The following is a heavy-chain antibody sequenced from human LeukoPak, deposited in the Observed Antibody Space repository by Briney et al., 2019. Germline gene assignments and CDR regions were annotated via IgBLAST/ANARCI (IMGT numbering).Heavy chain of an antibody. D-gene: IGHD3-22*01. V-gene: IGHV3-23*01. CDR3: ARGSEDYDSSGYYYDLGDY. CDR1: GFTFSSFA. CDR2: VSTSGVGT. Sequence: GGSLRLSCAASGFTFSSFAMSWIRQAPGKGLEWVSSVSTSGVGTYYADSVKGRFTISRDNSKNKQYLQMNSLRREDTAVYYCARGSEDYDSSGYYYDLGDYWGQGTLVTVSS. J-gene: IGHJ4*02.